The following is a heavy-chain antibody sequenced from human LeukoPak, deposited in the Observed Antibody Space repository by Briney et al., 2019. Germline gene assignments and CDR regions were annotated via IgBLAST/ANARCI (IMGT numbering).Heavy chain of an antibody. D-gene: IGHD1-26*01. J-gene: IGHJ5*02. Sequence: PSETLSLTCTVSGGSISSSSYYWGWIRQPPGKGLEWIGSIYYSGSTYYNPSLKSRVTISVDTSKNQFSLKLSSVTAADTAVYYCARLSGSYLLSWGQGTPVTVSS. CDR2: IYYSGST. V-gene: IGHV4-39*01. CDR3: ARLSGSYLLS. CDR1: GGSISSSSYY.